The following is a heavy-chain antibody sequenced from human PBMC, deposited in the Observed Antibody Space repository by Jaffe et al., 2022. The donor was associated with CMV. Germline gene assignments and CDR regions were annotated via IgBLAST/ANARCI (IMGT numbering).Heavy chain of an antibody. Sequence: QVQLQESGPGLVKPSETLSLTCTVSGGSISSYYWSWIRQPAGKGLEWIGRIYTSGSTNYNPSLKSRVTMSVDTSKNQFSLKLSSVTAADTAVYYCARVAPFYDSSAADDDYYYYYGMDVWGQGTTVTVSS. J-gene: IGHJ6*02. CDR3: ARVAPFYDSSAADDDYYYYYGMDV. CDR1: GGSISSYY. V-gene: IGHV4-4*07. CDR2: IYTSGST. D-gene: IGHD3-22*01.